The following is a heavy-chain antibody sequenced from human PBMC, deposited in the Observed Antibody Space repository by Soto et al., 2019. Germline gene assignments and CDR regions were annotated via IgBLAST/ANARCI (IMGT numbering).Heavy chain of an antibody. CDR3: AKGRGGSGSLTPRVDF. Sequence: EVQLLESGGGLVQPGGSLRLSCAASGFTFNNYAMTWVRQAPGKGLEWVSAISGGGDTTSYADSVKGRFTVSRDGYKNTVDLQMSSLRAEDTALYYCAKGRGGSGSLTPRVDFWGQGTLVTVSS. D-gene: IGHD3-10*01. J-gene: IGHJ4*02. V-gene: IGHV3-23*01. CDR2: ISGGGDTT. CDR1: GFTFNNYA.